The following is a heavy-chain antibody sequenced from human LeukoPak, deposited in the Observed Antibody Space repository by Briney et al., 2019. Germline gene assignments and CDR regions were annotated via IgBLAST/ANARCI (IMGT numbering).Heavy chain of an antibody. D-gene: IGHD3-22*01. J-gene: IGHJ4*02. Sequence: GESLKISCKGSGYRFTNYWIGWVRQMPGKGLEWMGIIYPGASNTRYSPSFQGQVTISADKSISTAYLQWSSLKASDTAMYYCARLYYYDSSGQNFDYWGQGTLVTVSS. CDR3: ARLYYYDSSGQNFDY. V-gene: IGHV5-51*01. CDR2: IYPGASNT. CDR1: GYRFTNYW.